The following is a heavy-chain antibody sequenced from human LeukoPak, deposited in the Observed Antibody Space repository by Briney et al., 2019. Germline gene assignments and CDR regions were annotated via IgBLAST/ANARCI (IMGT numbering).Heavy chain of an antibody. Sequence: GASVKVSCKASGGTFSSYAISWVRQAPGQGLEWMGGIIPIFGTANYAQKFQGRVTITADESTSTAYMELSSLRSEDTAVYYCARVCDFSNWFDPWGQGTLVTVSS. CDR1: GGTFSSYA. CDR2: IIPIFGTA. J-gene: IGHJ5*02. V-gene: IGHV1-69*13. CDR3: ARVCDFSNWFDP. D-gene: IGHD3-3*01.